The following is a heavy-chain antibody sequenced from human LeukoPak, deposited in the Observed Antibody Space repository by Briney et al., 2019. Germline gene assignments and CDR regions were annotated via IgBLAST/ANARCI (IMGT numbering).Heavy chain of an antibody. Sequence: ASVKVSCKASGNTFTGYYMHWVRQAPGQGLEWMGWINPNSGDTNYAQKFQGRVTMTRDTSINTANMELSRLRSDDTAVYYCARGQYYYDSSGYLTAFDIWGQGTMVTVSS. D-gene: IGHD3-22*01. CDR3: ARGQYYYDSSGYLTAFDI. CDR1: GNTFTGYY. CDR2: INPNSGDT. J-gene: IGHJ3*02. V-gene: IGHV1-2*02.